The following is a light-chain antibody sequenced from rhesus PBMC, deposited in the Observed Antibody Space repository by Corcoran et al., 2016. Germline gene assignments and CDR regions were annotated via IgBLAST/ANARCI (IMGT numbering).Light chain of an antibody. CDR1: ENVNNY. Sequence: DIQMTQSPSSLSASVGDRGTITCRARENVNNYLNWYQQKPGKALKLLNYKASTLQSGVPSRFSGSGSGTVYTFALSSLQPEDIATSYCQHGYGTPHSFGQGTKVEIK. V-gene: IGKV1-74*01. CDR2: KAS. J-gene: IGKJ2*01. CDR3: QHGYGTPHS.